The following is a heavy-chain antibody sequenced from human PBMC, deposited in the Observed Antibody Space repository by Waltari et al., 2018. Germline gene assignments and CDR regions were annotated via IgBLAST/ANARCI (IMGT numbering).Heavy chain of an antibody. Sequence: EVQLVQSGPEVKRPGESLKISCKTSGYSFTNYWINWVRQMPGKGLEWMGAIDPSDFETRYSPSFQGQVTISGDKSLTTTYLQWSSLKASDPATYYCAKGSSNYLARGLDSWGQGVVVTVSS. V-gene: IGHV5-51*01. CDR2: IDPSDFET. D-gene: IGHD4-4*01. CDR3: AKGSSNYLARGLDS. CDR1: GYSFTNYW. J-gene: IGHJ4*03.